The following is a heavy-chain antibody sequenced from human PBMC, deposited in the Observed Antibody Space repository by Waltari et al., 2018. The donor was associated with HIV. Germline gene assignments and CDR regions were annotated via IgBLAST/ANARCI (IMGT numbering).Heavy chain of an antibody. CDR1: GFLVSTHH. V-gene: IGHV3-53*01. D-gene: IGHD3-10*01. CDR2: MYFGGTT. CDR3: ARDPVDGSGSYRMDV. J-gene: IGHJ6*02. Sequence: EVQLVESGGGLIQPGGSLRLSCAASGFLVSTHHMNWVRQAPGKGLEWVSLMYFGGTTFYADSVKGRFAISRDTIKNTIYLQMDSLRAEDTAVYYCARDPVDGSGSYRMDVWGQGTTVTVSS.